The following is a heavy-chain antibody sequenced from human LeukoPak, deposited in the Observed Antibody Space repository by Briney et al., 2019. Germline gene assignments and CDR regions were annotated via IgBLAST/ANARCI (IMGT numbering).Heavy chain of an antibody. Sequence: PGGSLRLSCAASGFTFSNAWMSWVRQAPGKGLEWVGRIKSKTDGGTTDYAAPVKGRFTIPRDDSKNTLYLQMNSLKTEDTAVYYCTTEKSSWYHYFDYWGQGTLVTVSS. V-gene: IGHV3-15*01. CDR3: TTEKSSWYHYFDY. CDR2: IKSKTDGGTT. D-gene: IGHD6-13*01. CDR1: GFTFSNAW. J-gene: IGHJ4*02.